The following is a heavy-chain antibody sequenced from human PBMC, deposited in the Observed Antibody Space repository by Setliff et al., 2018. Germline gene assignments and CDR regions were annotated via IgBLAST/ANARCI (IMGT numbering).Heavy chain of an antibody. CDR2: IASATGKT. J-gene: IGHJ4*02. CDR1: GYTFNDYG. D-gene: IGHD2-8*01. V-gene: IGHV1-18*01. CDR3: SRLVRFCTKTACQRLSGGEF. Sequence: GASVKVSCKTSGYTFNDYGITWVRQVPGRGLEWMGWIASATGKTYSAEKFQDRVTLTTDTSMSTAYLELRSLGSDDTAVYYCSRLVRFCTKTACQRLSGGEFWGQGTLVTVSS.